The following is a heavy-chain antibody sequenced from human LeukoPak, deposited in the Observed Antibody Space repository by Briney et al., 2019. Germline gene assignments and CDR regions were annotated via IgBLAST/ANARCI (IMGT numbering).Heavy chain of an antibody. Sequence: GGSLRLSCAASGFTFSTYAMNWVRQAPGKGLEWVSGVSGSGTTTIYADSVKGRFTIYRDNSKDTLYLQMNNLRAEDTAIYYCAKDFFPTSRGYSYAFDYWGQGTLITVSS. CDR1: GFTFSTYA. CDR3: AKDFFPTSRGYSYAFDY. D-gene: IGHD5-18*01. V-gene: IGHV3-23*01. CDR2: VSGSGTTT. J-gene: IGHJ4*02.